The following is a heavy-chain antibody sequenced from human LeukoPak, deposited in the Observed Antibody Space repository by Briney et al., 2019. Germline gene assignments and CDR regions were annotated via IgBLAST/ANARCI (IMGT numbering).Heavy chain of an antibody. V-gene: IGHV4-59*01. CDR3: ARDRHDSSGYYFYYFDY. Sequence: SETLSLTCTVSGGSISSYHWSWIRQPPGKGLEWIGYIYYSGSTNYNPSLKSRVTISVDTSKDQFSLKLSSVTAADTAVYYCARDRHDSSGYYFYYFDYWGQGTLVTVSS. D-gene: IGHD3-22*01. J-gene: IGHJ4*02. CDR2: IYYSGST. CDR1: GGSISSYH.